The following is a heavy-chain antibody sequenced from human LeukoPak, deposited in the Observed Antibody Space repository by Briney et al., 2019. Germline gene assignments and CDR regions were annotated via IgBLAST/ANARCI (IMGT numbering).Heavy chain of an antibody. CDR3: ARPRDQGLGYCSSTSCYKGYYYGKDV. J-gene: IGHJ6*02. V-gene: IGHV1-8*01. CDR2: MNPNSGNT. D-gene: IGHD2-2*03. CDR1: GYTFTSYD. Sequence: ASVKVSCKASGYTFTSYDINWVRQATGQGLEWMGWMNPNSGNTGYAQKFQGRVTMTRNTSISTAYMELSSLRSEDTAVYYCARPRDQGLGYCSSTSCYKGYYYGKDVWGQGTTVTVSS.